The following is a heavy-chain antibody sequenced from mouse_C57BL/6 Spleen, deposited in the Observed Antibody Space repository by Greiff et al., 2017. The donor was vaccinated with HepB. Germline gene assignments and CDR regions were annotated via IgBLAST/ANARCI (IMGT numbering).Heavy chain of an antibody. J-gene: IGHJ2*01. CDR3: AKGGDHDGFDY. CDR1: GFSLTSYG. D-gene: IGHD2-4*01. V-gene: IGHV2-4*01. CDR2: IWSGGST. Sequence: QVHVKQSGPGLVQPSQSLSITCTVSGFSLTSYGVHWVRQPPGKGLEWLGVIWSGGSTDYNAAFISRLSISKDNSKSQVFFKMNSLQADDTAIYYCAKGGDHDGFDYWGQGTTLTVSS.